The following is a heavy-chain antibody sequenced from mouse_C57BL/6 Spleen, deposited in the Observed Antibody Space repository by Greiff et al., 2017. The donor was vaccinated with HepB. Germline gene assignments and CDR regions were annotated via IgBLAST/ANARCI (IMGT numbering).Heavy chain of an antibody. V-gene: IGHV1-22*01. CDR3: ARSPDGYHWYFDV. CDR2: INPNNGGT. J-gene: IGHJ1*03. Sequence: VQLKQSGPELVKPGASVKMSCKASGYTFTDYNMHWVKQSHGKSLEWIGYINPNNGGTSYNQKFKGKATLTVNKSSSTAYMELRSLTSEDSAVYYCARSPDGYHWYFDVWGTGTTVTVSS. CDR1: GYTFTDYN. D-gene: IGHD2-3*01.